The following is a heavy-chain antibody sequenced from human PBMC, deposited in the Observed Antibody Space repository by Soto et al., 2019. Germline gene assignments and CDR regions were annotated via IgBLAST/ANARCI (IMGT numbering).Heavy chain of an antibody. CDR1: GFTFSDYY. J-gene: IGHJ6*02. D-gene: IGHD6-19*01. CDR2: ISDSGTT. CDR3: ARDEGRSGWIYYYYGMDV. V-gene: IGHV3-11*04. Sequence: GGSLRLSCAASGFTFSDYYMSWVRQAPGKGLEWVSYISDSGTTYYADSVKGRFTISRDNAKNSLYLQMNSLRAEDTAVYYCARDEGRSGWIYYYYGMDVWGQGTTVTVSS.